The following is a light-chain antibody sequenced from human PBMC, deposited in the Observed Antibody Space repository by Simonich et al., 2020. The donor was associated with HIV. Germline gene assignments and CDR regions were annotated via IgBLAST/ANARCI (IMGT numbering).Light chain of an antibody. Sequence: QLVLTQSPSASASLGASVKLTCTLRSGHSSYAIAWHQQQPEKGPRYLMKLNSDGSHSKVDGIPDRFSGSSSGAERYLTFSSLQSEDEADYYCQTWGTGIRVFGGGTKLTVL. CDR1: SGHSSYA. J-gene: IGLJ3*02. CDR2: LNSDGSH. CDR3: QTWGTGIRV. V-gene: IGLV4-69*01.